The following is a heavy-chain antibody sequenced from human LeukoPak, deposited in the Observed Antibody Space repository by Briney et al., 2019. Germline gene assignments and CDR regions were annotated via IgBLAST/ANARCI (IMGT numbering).Heavy chain of an antibody. CDR2: IYYSGST. Sequence: SSETLSLTCTVSGGSISSYYWSWIRQPPGKGLEWVGYIYYSGSTNFNPSLKSRVTLSVDTSKNQFSLKLSSVTAADTAVYYWAGMGPVQIYDILTGYSQNGGYYFDYWGQGTLVTVSS. D-gene: IGHD3-9*01. V-gene: IGHV4-59*01. J-gene: IGHJ4*02. CDR1: GGSISSYY. CDR3: AGMGPVQIYDILTGYSQNGGYYFDY.